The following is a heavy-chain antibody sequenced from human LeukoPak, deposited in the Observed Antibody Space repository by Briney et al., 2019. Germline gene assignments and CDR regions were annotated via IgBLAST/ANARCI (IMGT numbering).Heavy chain of an antibody. J-gene: IGHJ6*02. CDR3: ARDRPTYSPYGMDV. CDR1: GYTFTSYY. CDR2: INPSGGST. D-gene: IGHD2-21*01. V-gene: IGHV1-46*01. Sequence: ASVTVSCKASGYTFTSYYMHWVRQAPGQGLEWMGIINPSGGSTSYAQKFQGRVTMTGDTSTSTVYMELRSLRSDDTAVYYCARDRPTYSPYGMDVWGQGTTVTVSS.